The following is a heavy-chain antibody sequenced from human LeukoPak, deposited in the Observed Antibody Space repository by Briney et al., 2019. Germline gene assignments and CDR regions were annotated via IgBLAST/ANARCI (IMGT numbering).Heavy chain of an antibody. CDR2: INPNSGGT. Sequence: ASVKVSCKASGYTFTGYYMHWVRQALGQGLEWMGWINPNSGGTNYAQKFQGRVTMTRDTSISTAYMELSRLRSDDTAVYYCASRRGIAAGMDAWGQGTTVTVSS. CDR1: GYTFTGYY. D-gene: IGHD6-13*01. J-gene: IGHJ6*02. V-gene: IGHV1-2*02. CDR3: ASRRGIAAGMDA.